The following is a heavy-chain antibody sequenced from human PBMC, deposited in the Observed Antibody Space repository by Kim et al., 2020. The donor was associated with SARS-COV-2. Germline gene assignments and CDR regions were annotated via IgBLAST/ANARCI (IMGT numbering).Heavy chain of an antibody. CDR2: IKQDGNQK. D-gene: IGHD6-19*01. CDR1: GFTFSSYW. CDR3: ARDGDLYSSGKDAFDI. V-gene: IGHV3-7*01. J-gene: IGHJ3*02. Sequence: AGSLRLSCAASGFTFSSYWMTWVRQAPGKGLEWVANIKQDGNQKYYVDSVKGRFTISRDNAKNSLYLQMNSLRAEDTAVYYCARDGDLYSSGKDAFDIWG.